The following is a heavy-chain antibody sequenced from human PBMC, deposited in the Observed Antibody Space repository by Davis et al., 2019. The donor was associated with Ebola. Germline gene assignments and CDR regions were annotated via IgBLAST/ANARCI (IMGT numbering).Heavy chain of an antibody. Sequence: GGSLRLSCAVSGFTFSSYSMSWVRQPPGKGLEWVSVIYSGVSTYYADSVKGRFTISRDNSKNPVFLQMTSLKAEDTAVYYCAKRTAGSQAFVNYWGQGTLVTVSS. D-gene: IGHD1-1*01. CDR2: IYSGVST. CDR3: AKRTAGSQAFVNY. CDR1: GFTFSSYS. V-gene: IGHV3-53*01. J-gene: IGHJ4*02.